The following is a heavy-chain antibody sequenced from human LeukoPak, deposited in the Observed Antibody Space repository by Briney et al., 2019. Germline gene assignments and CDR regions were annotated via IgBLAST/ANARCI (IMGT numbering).Heavy chain of an antibody. V-gene: IGHV5-51*01. CDR1: GYSFTSYW. Sequence: GESLKVSCXGSGYSFTSYWIGWVRQMTGKGLEWMGIIYPGDSDTRYSPSFQGQVTISADKSISTAYLQWSSLKASDTAMYYCARPSGREQLGEFDYWGQGTLVTVSS. CDR2: IYPGDSDT. D-gene: IGHD6-6*01. CDR3: ARPSGREQLGEFDY. J-gene: IGHJ4*02.